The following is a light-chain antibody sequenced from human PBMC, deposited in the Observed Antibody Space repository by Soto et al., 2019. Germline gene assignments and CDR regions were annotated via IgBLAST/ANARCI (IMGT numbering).Light chain of an antibody. CDR2: DAS. V-gene: IGKV3-11*01. CDR1: QSVSSY. Sequence: EIVLTQSPATLSLSPGERATLSCRASQSVSSYLDWYQQKPGQAPRLLIYDASNRATGIPARFSGSGSGTDFTLTISSLEPEDFAVYYCQQRSNWPPSTVGQGTRLEIK. CDR3: QQRSNWPPST. J-gene: IGKJ5*01.